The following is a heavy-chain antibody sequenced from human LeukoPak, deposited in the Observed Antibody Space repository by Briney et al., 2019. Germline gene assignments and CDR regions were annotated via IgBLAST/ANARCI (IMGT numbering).Heavy chain of an antibody. CDR2: ISGSGGST. D-gene: IGHD1-26*01. J-gene: IGHJ3*02. Sequence: GGSLRLSCAASGFTFSNAWMSWVRQAPGKGLEWVSAISGSGGSTYYADSVKGRFTISRDNSENTLYLQMNSLRAEDTAVYYCAKDRTYSGSYYDAFDIWGQGTMVTVSS. V-gene: IGHV3-23*01. CDR3: AKDRTYSGSYYDAFDI. CDR1: GFTFSNAW.